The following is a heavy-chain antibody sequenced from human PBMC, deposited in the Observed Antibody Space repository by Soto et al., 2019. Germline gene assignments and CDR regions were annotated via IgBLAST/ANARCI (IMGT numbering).Heavy chain of an antibody. D-gene: IGHD3-3*01. CDR3: ARRFKGHLGHYFDY. CDR1: GDSITNSAYY. V-gene: IGHV4-39*01. CDR2: LDYSGRP. J-gene: IGHJ4*02. Sequence: QLQMQESGPGLVKPWETLSLTCTVSGDSITNSAYYWGWIRQSPGKGLEWIGSLDYSGRPYYNPSLKSRVILSGDTPKNEFSLKVNSVTATDTAIYYCARRFKGHLGHYFDYWGQGVQVTVSS.